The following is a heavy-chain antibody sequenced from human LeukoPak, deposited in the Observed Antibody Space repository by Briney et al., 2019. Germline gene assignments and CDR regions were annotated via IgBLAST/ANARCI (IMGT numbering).Heavy chain of an antibody. D-gene: IGHD6-13*01. Sequence: GALRLSCEASGLIFSSYWMSWVRQAPGKGLEWVANIKKDGSEMYYVDSVKGRFTFSRDNSKNTLYLQMNSLRVEDTAVYYCASGAAGQYNWFDPWGQGTLVTVSS. CDR1: GLIFSSYW. CDR3: ASGAAGQYNWFDP. CDR2: IKKDGSEM. V-gene: IGHV3-7*01. J-gene: IGHJ5*02.